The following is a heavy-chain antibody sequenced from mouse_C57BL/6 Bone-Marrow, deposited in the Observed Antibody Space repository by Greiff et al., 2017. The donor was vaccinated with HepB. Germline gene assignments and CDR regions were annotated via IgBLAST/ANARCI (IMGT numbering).Heavy chain of an antibody. V-gene: IGHV1-42*01. D-gene: IGHD2-5*01. Sequence: EVQLQESGPELVKPGASVKISCKASGYSFTGYYMNWVKQSPEKSLEWIGEINPSTGGTTYNQKFKAKATLTVDKSSSTAYMQLKSLTSEDSAVYYCARKLYYSKTYYAMDYWGQGTSVTVSS. CDR1: GYSFTGYY. J-gene: IGHJ4*01. CDR3: ARKLYYSKTYYAMDY. CDR2: INPSTGGT.